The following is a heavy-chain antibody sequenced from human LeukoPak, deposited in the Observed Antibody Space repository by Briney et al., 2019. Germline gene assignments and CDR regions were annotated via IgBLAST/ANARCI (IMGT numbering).Heavy chain of an antibody. CDR1: GFTFSTNA. J-gene: IGHJ4*02. Sequence: GGSLRLSCAASGFTFSTNAMHWVRQAPGKGLEWLAVVSYDGGNKYYADSVKGRFTISRDNSKNTLYLQMNSLRAEDTAVYYCARDRILWFGLYYFDYWGQGTLVTVSS. CDR3: ARDRILWFGLYYFDY. V-gene: IGHV3-30-3*01. CDR2: VSYDGGNK. D-gene: IGHD3-10*01.